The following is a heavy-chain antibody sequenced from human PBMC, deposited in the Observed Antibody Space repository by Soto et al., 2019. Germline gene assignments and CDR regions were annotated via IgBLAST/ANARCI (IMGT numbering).Heavy chain of an antibody. D-gene: IGHD4-4*01. CDR1: GGSVINGSYY. J-gene: IGHJ4*02. CDR2: IYYSGST. CDR3: ARGAWGWGTVGPYDYILY. Sequence: PSQTLSLTCTVSGGSVINGSYYCSCIRQPPGKGLEWIGYIYYSGSTNYNPSLKSRVTISVDTSKNQFSLKLSSVTAADTAVYYCARGAWGWGTVGPYDYILYWGQGTLVTVSS. V-gene: IGHV4-61*01.